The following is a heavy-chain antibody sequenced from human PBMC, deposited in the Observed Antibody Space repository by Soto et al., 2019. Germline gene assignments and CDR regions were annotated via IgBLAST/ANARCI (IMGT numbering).Heavy chain of an antibody. CDR1: GVTVSNSY. D-gene: IGHD6-13*01. V-gene: IGHV3-53*01. J-gene: IGHJ4*02. CDR2: IYSGGST. Sequence: GGALRLSCAAPGVTVSNSYMSWVRQAPGKGLEWVSVIYSGGSTYYADSVKGRFTISRDNSKNTLYLQVNSLRAEDTAVYYCAREVAADGFYFDYWGQGTLVTVSS. CDR3: AREVAADGFYFDY.